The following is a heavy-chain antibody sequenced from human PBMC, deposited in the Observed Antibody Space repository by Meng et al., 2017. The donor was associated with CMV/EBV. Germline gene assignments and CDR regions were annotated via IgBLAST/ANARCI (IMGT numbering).Heavy chain of an antibody. Sequence: TASAGAFSSHALGWVRQAPGQGLEWMGGIIPIFGAANYAQRFQGRVTITAGKSTSTAYMGLSSLRSEDTAVYYCALWGGSLNRYFDYWGQGTLVTVSS. D-gene: IGHD3-16*01. J-gene: IGHJ4*02. CDR3: ALWGGSLNRYFDY. CDR2: IIPIFGAA. V-gene: IGHV1-69*06. CDR1: AGAFSSHA.